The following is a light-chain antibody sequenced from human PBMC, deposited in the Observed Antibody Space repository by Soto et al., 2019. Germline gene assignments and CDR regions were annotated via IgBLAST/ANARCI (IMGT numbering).Light chain of an antibody. J-gene: IGKJ1*01. CDR2: DAS. V-gene: IGKV3-20*01. CDR1: QRVGSSN. CDR3: QHYNSYSEA. Sequence: EIVLTQSPGTLSLSPGERATLSCRASQRVGSSNLAWYQQKPGQAPRLLIYDASTRATGIPDRFSGSGSETEFTLTISSLQPDDFATYYCQHYNSYSEAFGQGTKVDIK.